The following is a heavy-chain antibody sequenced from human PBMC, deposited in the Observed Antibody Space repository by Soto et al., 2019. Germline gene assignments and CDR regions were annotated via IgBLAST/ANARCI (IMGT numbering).Heavy chain of an antibody. CDR1: GYTFTSYY. CDR2: INPSGGST. Sequence: ASVKVSCKASGYTFTSYYMHWVRQAPGQGLEWMGIINPSGGSTSYAQKFQGRVTMTRDTSTSTVYMELSSLRSEDTAVYYCATASIAAGQGYWGQGTLVTVSS. J-gene: IGHJ4*02. CDR3: ATASIAAGQGY. D-gene: IGHD6-6*01. V-gene: IGHV1-46*01.